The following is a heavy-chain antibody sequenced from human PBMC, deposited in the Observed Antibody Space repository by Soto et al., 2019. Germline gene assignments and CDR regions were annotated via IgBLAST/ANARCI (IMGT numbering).Heavy chain of an antibody. V-gene: IGHV1-18*01. CDR3: ARGRTWGARDFDY. J-gene: IGHJ4*02. CDR2: ISAYNGHA. D-gene: IGHD3-16*01. Sequence: QVQLVKSGAEVKRPGASVRVSCKASGYTFNTYGISWVRQAPGQGLEWMGWISAYNGHADFAQKFQDRVTMITDTSTNTVSMELRGLRSDDTAVYYCARGRTWGARDFDYWGQGTLVTVSS. CDR1: GYTFNTYG.